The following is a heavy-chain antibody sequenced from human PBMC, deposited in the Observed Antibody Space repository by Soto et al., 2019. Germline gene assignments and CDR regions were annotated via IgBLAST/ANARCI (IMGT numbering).Heavy chain of an antibody. CDR2: INPSGGST. J-gene: IGHJ6*02. Sequence: RASVKVSCKASGYTFTSYYMHWVRQAPGQGLEWMGIINPSGGSTSYAQKFQGRVTMTRDTSTSTVYMELSSLRSEDTAVYYCAREMTMITFGGVMAHGMDVWGQGTTVTVSS. CDR3: AREMTMITFGGVMAHGMDV. V-gene: IGHV1-46*01. D-gene: IGHD3-16*01. CDR1: GYTFTSYY.